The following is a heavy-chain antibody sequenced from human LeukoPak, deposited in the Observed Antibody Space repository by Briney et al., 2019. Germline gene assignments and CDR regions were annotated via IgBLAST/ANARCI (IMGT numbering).Heavy chain of an antibody. D-gene: IGHD3-22*01. CDR1: GFTFSSYA. Sequence: GGSLRLSCAASGFTFSSYAMHWVRQAPGKGLEWVAVISYDGSNKYYADSVKGRFTISRDNSKNTLYLQMNSLRAEDTAVYYCAKGIGSSGYYRFDYWGQGTLVTVSS. V-gene: IGHV3-30*04. CDR2: ISYDGSNK. J-gene: IGHJ4*02. CDR3: AKGIGSSGYYRFDY.